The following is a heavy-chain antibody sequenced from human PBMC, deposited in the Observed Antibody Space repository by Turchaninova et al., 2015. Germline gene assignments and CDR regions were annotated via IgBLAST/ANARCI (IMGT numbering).Heavy chain of an antibody. Sequence: QVQLVQSGAGVNKPGASGKVSCNASRYTFPGSYRQGVRQAPGQGLEWMGRINPNSVGTNYAQKFQGRVTMTRDTSISTAYMELSRLRSDDTAVYYCARFPTDYGDYGRDYWGQGTLVTVSS. D-gene: IGHD4-17*01. V-gene: IGHV1-2*02. J-gene: IGHJ4*02. CDR3: ARFPTDYGDYGRDY. CDR1: RYTFPGSY. CDR2: INPNSVGT.